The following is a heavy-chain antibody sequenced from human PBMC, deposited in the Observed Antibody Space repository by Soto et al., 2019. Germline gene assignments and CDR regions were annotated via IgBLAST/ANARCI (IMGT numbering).Heavy chain of an antibody. V-gene: IGHV3-23*01. CDR1: GFIFTNYA. D-gene: IGHD3-16*01. Sequence: PGGSLRLSCSASGFIFTNYAMSWVRQAPGKGLEWVSTISGSGGARFADSVKGRFTISRDNSKNTVFLQMNSLRAEDTALYYCAKVRLTYYECLDYSGQGTLVTVSS. J-gene: IGHJ4*02. CDR2: ISGSGGAR. CDR3: AKVRLTYYECLDY.